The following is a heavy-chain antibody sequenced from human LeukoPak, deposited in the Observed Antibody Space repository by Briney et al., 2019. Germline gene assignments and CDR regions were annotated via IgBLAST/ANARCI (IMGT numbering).Heavy chain of an antibody. D-gene: IGHD3-22*01. CDR3: AREGLPKYYYDSGYFDY. CDR1: GFTFSDYY. J-gene: IGHJ4*02. Sequence: GGSLRLSCAASGFTFSDYYMSWIRQAPGKGLEWVSYISGSGSNIYYADSVKGRFTISRDNAKTSLYLQLNSLRAEDTAVYYCAREGLPKYYYDSGYFDYWGQGALVTLSS. CDR2: ISGSGSNI. V-gene: IGHV3-11*01.